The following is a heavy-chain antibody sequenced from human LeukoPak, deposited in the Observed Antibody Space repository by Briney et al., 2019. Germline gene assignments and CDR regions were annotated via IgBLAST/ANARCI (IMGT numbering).Heavy chain of an antibody. D-gene: IGHD3-22*01. CDR2: IYPADSQT. Sequence: GESLKISCKGSEYRFNSYWIGWVRQMPGKGLEWMGIIYPADSQTRYSPSFQGQVTISADKSIDTAYLQWSSLKASDTAIYYCARHKRLDYYDSGGYYYYHYMDVWGKGTAVTVSS. CDR3: ARHKRLDYYDSGGYYYYHYMDV. J-gene: IGHJ6*03. CDR1: EYRFNSYW. V-gene: IGHV5-51*01.